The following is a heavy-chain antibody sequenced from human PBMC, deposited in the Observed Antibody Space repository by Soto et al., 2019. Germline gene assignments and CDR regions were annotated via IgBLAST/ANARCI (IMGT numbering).Heavy chain of an antibody. D-gene: IGHD3-22*01. CDR3: VGDSSGYYFLDC. Sequence: EVQLVESGGGLVQPGGSLRLSCAASGFTFSSYWMHWVRQVPGKGLVWVSRINSDGSNIRYADSAKGRFTTSRDNAKNKLYLQMNSLRAEDTAVYYCVGDSSGYYFLDCWGQGTLVTVSS. CDR2: INSDGSNI. CDR1: GFTFSSYW. J-gene: IGHJ4*02. V-gene: IGHV3-74*01.